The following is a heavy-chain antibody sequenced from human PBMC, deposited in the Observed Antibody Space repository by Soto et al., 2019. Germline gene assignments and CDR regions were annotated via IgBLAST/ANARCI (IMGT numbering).Heavy chain of an antibody. V-gene: IGHV3-30-3*01. CDR1: GFTFSSYA. CDR2: ISYDGSNK. J-gene: IGHJ4*02. Sequence: GGSLRLSCAASGFTFSSYAMHWVRQAPGKGLEWVAVISYDGSNKYYADSVKGRFTISRDNSKNTLYLQTNSLRVEDTAVYYCARWLEVLTTSDSWGQGTLVTVSS. D-gene: IGHD3-22*01. CDR3: ARWLEVLTTSDS.